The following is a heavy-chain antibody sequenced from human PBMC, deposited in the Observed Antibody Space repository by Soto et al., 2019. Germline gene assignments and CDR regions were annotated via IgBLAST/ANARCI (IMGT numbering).Heavy chain of an antibody. CDR2: IVVGSGNT. V-gene: IGHV1-58*01. CDR1: GFTFTSSA. Sequence: SVKVSGKXSGFTFTSSAVQWVRQARGQRLEWIGWIVVGSGNTNYAQKFQERVTITRDMSTSTAYMELSSLRSEDTAVYYCAASSNYCGGDCYSPFLNYGMDVWGQGTTVTVSS. J-gene: IGHJ6*02. D-gene: IGHD2-21*02. CDR3: AASSNYCGGDCYSPFLNYGMDV.